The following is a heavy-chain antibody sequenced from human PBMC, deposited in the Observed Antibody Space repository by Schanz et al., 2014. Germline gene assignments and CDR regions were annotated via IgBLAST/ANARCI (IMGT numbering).Heavy chain of an antibody. CDR3: AIGHIAFYHYNSRGAVHI. D-gene: IGHD3-10*01. J-gene: IGHJ3*02. CDR1: GYIFGSHG. V-gene: IGHV1-18*01. CDR2: INANTGNT. Sequence: GSEVRKPAASVKVSCKASGYIFGSHGMTWVRQPPGQGLELMGWINANTGNTQYAQKFQGRVIMNREKVSTTVLLELTRLRTDEQAIWYCAIGHIAFYHYNSRGAVHIRGQERSDNVS.